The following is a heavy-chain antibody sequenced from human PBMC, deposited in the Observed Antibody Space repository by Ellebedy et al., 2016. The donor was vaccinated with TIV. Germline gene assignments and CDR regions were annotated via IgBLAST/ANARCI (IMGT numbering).Heavy chain of an antibody. D-gene: IGHD5-18*01. J-gene: IGHJ3*02. Sequence: GESLKTSCEASGFTFADYVVSWFRQAPGKGLEWVGFIRNKGYGETTEYAASVKGRFIISRDDSKRIAYLQMSSLKTEDTAVYYYTRASPYTYGYEAFDIWGPGTMVTVSS. CDR1: GFTFADYV. CDR3: TRASPYTYGYEAFDI. CDR2: IRNKGYGETT. V-gene: IGHV3-49*03.